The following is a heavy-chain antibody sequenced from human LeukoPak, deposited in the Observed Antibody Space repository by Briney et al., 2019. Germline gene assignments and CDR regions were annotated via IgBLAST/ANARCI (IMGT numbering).Heavy chain of an antibody. D-gene: IGHD3-22*01. J-gene: IGHJ5*02. CDR3: AREGALYDGSDYYLSWFDP. V-gene: IGHV1-18*01. CDR2: ISAYNGNT. Sequence: PGASVKVSCKTSGYTFSTYGIAWVRQTPGQGLEWMGWISAYNGNTNYAQNLQGRVTMTTDTSTSTAYMELRSLRSDDTAVYYCAREGALYDGSDYYLSWFDPWGQGTLVTVSS. CDR1: GYTFSTYG.